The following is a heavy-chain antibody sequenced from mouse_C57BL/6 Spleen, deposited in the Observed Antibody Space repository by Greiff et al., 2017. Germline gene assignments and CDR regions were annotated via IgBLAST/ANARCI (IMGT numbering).Heavy chain of an antibody. V-gene: IGHV1-54*01. J-gene: IGHJ3*01. CDR3: ARTGVGIYDGYYGGFAY. CDR1: GYAFTNYL. Sequence: QVQLQQSGAELVRPGTSVKVSCKASGYAFTNYLIEWVKQRPGQGLEWIGVINPGSGGTNYNEKFKGKATLTADKSSSTAYMQLSSLTSEDSAVYFCARTGVGIYDGYYGGFAYWGQGTLVTVSA. CDR2: INPGSGGT. D-gene: IGHD2-3*01.